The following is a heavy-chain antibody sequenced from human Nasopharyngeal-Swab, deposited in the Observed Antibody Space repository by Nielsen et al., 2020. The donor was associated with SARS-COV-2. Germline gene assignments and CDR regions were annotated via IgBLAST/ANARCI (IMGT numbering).Heavy chain of an antibody. Sequence: GESLKISCAASGFTFSSYGMHWVRQAPGKGLEWVAVISYDGSNKYYADSAKGRFTISRDNSKNTLYLQMNSLRAEDTAVYYCAKAWLPTYWGQGTLVTVSS. CDR3: AKAWLPTY. J-gene: IGHJ4*02. CDR1: GFTFSSYG. CDR2: ISYDGSNK. D-gene: IGHD5-24*01. V-gene: IGHV3-30*18.